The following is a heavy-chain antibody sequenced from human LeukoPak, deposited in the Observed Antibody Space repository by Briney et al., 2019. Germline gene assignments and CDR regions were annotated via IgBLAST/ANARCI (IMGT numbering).Heavy chain of an antibody. V-gene: IGHV3-7*04. J-gene: IGHJ4*02. CDR3: ARDSGVRDFDC. Sequence: GGSLRLSCTGSGFTFSIFWMSWVRQAPGKGLEWVANIRQDGSERYYMDSVKGRFTISRDNAKNSLYLQMNSLRAEDTAVYYCARDSGVRDFDCWGQGTLVAVSS. CDR1: GFTFSIFW. D-gene: IGHD3-3*01. CDR2: IRQDGSER.